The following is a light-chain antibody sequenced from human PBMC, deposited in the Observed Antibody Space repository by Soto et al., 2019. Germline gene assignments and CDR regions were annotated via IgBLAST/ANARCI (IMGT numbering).Light chain of an antibody. CDR3: QQSRSPPIT. Sequence: DIQMTQSPTSLSASVGGRVSITCRASQNIYTYLNWYQHNPGAAPKLLIYAASHLQSGVPSRFSVSGSGTHFTRTISGLRPEDFTTYYCQQSRSPPITFGVGTKGESK. CDR1: QNIYTY. V-gene: IGKV1-39*01. CDR2: AAS. J-gene: IGKJ4*01.